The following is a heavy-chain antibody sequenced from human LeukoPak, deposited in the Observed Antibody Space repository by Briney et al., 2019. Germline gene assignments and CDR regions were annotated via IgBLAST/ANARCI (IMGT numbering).Heavy chain of an antibody. CDR1: GGSFSGYY. D-gene: IGHD2-2*01. CDR2: INHSGST. Sequence: SETLSLTCAVYGGSFSGYYWSWIRQPPGKGLEWIGEINHSGSTNYNPSLKSRVTISVDTCKDQFSLKLSSVTAADTAVYYCARLVCSSATCYQPYFYYMDVWGKGTTVTISS. V-gene: IGHV4-34*01. CDR3: ARLVCSSATCYQPYFYYMDV. J-gene: IGHJ6*03.